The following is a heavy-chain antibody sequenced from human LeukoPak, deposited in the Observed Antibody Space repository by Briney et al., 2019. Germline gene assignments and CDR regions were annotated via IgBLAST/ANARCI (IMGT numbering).Heavy chain of an antibody. CDR1: GGSFSGYY. Sequence: SETLSPTCAAYGGSFSGYYWSWIRQPPGKGLEWIGEINHSGSTNYNPSLKSRVTISVDTSKNQFSLKLSSVTAADTAVYYCAILAPEPLDYWGQGTLVTVSS. V-gene: IGHV4-34*01. CDR2: INHSGST. J-gene: IGHJ4*02. D-gene: IGHD1-14*01. CDR3: AILAPEPLDY.